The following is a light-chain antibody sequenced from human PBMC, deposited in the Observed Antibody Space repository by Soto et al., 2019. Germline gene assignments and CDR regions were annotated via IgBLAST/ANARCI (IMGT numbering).Light chain of an antibody. J-gene: IGKJ1*01. V-gene: IGKV3-20*01. CDR2: GSS. Sequence: EVVLTQSPGTLSLSPGERATLSCRASQSVGSNSLAWYQQKPGQAPRVLIYGSSSMATGIPDGFSGSWSGTDFTLTISTLEPEDFAVYYCQKYGSSPRTFGQGTKVDIK. CDR3: QKYGSSPRT. CDR1: QSVGSNS.